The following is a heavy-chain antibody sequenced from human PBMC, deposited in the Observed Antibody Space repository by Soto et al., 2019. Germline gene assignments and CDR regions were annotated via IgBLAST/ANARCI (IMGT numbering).Heavy chain of an antibody. CDR1: GFTFSSYA. CDR3: AKERRSGGSCYDY. V-gene: IGHV3-23*01. CDR2: ISGLGGST. Sequence: GGSLRLSCAASGFTFSSYAMSWVRQAPGKGLEWVSAISGLGGSTHYADSVKGRFTISRDNSKNTLYLQMNSLRAEDTAVYYCAKERRSGGSCYDYWGQGTLVTVSS. J-gene: IGHJ4*02. D-gene: IGHD2-15*01.